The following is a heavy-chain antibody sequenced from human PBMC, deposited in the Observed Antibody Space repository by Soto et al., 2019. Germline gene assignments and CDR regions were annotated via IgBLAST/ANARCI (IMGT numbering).Heavy chain of an antibody. D-gene: IGHD1-26*01. CDR3: ARDSGGSYWIDY. CDR2: IWYDGSNK. Sequence: PGGSLRLSCAASGFTFSSYGMHWVRQAPGKGLEWVAVIWYDGSNKYYADSVKGRFTISRDNSKNTLYLQMNSLRAEDTAVYYCARDSGGSYWIDYWGQGTLVTVSS. CDR1: GFTFSSYG. J-gene: IGHJ4*02. V-gene: IGHV3-33*01.